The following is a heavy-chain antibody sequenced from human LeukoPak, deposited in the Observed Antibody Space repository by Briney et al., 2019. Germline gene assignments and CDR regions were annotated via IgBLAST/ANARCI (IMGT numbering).Heavy chain of an antibody. CDR1: GFTFSSYA. J-gene: IGHJ5*02. V-gene: IGHV3-30*04. Sequence: GGSLRLSCAASGFTFSSYAMHWVRQAPGKGLEWVAVISYDGSNKYYADSVKGRFTISRDNSKNTLYLQMNSLRAEDTAVYYCARPYSSSWYRVSDWFDPWGQGTLVTVSS. CDR3: ARPYSSSWYRVSDWFDP. CDR2: ISYDGSNK. D-gene: IGHD6-13*01.